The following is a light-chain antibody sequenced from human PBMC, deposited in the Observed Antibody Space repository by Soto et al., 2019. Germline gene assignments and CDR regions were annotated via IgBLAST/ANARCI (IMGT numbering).Light chain of an antibody. V-gene: IGKV3D-20*02. CDR3: QQRSSWPAT. J-gene: IGKJ3*01. CDR2: GAS. Sequence: EIVLTQSPGTLSFSPGEIATLSCRASQSVTSSYLTWYQQKPGQAPRLLIYGASTRAAGIPDRFSGSGSGTDFTLTISSLEPEDFAVYYCQQRSSWPATFGPGTKVDIK. CDR1: QSVTSSY.